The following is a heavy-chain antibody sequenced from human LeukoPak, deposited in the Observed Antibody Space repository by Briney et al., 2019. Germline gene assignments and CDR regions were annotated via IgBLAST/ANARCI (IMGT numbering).Heavy chain of an antibody. CDR3: ARGPLDYDSSGSLDY. CDR2: IYYSGST. V-gene: IGHV4-39*07. J-gene: IGHJ4*02. CDR1: GGSISSSSYY. D-gene: IGHD3-22*01. Sequence: SETLSLTCTVSGGSISSSSYYWGWIRQPPGKGLEWIGSIYYSGSTYYNPSLKSRVTISVDTSKNQFSLKLSSVTAADTAVYYCARGPLDYDSSGSLDYWGQGTLVTVSS.